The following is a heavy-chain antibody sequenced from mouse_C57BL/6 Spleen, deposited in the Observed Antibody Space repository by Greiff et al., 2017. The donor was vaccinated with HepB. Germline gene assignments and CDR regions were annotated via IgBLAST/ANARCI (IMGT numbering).Heavy chain of an antibody. CDR1: GYTFTSYW. V-gene: IGHV1-50*01. CDR2: SDPSDSYT. D-gene: IGHD6-2*01. CDR3: ARGGLLFAY. J-gene: IGHJ3*01. Sequence: QVQLQQPGAELVKPGASVKLSCKASGYTFTSYWMQGVKQRPGQGLEWIGESDPSDSYTNYNQKFKGKATLTVDTYSSTAYMQLSSLTSEDSAVYYCARGGLLFAYWGQGTLVTVSA.